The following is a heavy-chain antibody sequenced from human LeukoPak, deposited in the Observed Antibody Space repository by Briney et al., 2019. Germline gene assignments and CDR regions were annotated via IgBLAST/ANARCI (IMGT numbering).Heavy chain of an antibody. Sequence: QTGGSLRLSCAASGFNVRSNYMTWIRQAPGKGLEWVSLIYGADAADYAETVRGRFMISRDNLKNTLFLQMNSLRVEDTAVYYCVTSTGQQFIPYDYWGQGTHVTVSS. CDR3: VTSTGQQFIPYDY. CDR1: GFNVRSNY. V-gene: IGHV3-66*02. CDR2: IYGADAA. J-gene: IGHJ4*02. D-gene: IGHD6-13*01.